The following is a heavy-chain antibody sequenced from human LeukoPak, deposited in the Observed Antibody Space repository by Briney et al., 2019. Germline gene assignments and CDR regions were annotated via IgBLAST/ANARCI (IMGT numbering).Heavy chain of an antibody. V-gene: IGHV4-61*02. Sequence: PSETLSLTCTVSGGSISSGSYYWSWIRQPAGKGLEWIGRIYTSGSTNYNPSLKSRVTISVDMSKNQFSLKLSSVTAADTAMYYCARGESSTSTLYYYYYYMDVWGKGTTVTVSS. CDR2: IYTSGST. D-gene: IGHD6-6*01. CDR1: GGSISSGSYY. J-gene: IGHJ6*03. CDR3: ARGESSTSTLYYYYYYMDV.